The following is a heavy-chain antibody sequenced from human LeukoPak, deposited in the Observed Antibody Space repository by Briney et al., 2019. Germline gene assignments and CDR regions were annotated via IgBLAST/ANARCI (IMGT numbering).Heavy chain of an antibody. Sequence: PGGSLRLSXAASGFSFRSYSMKWVRQAPGKGLEWVSYISSSSTIKYYADSVKGRFTVSRDNAKNSLYLQMNSLRAEDTAVYYCAGTDSGSYSRWFDYWGQGTLVTVSS. V-gene: IGHV3-48*01. CDR3: AGTDSGSYSRWFDY. D-gene: IGHD1-26*01. CDR2: ISSSSTIK. CDR1: GFSFRSYS. J-gene: IGHJ4*02.